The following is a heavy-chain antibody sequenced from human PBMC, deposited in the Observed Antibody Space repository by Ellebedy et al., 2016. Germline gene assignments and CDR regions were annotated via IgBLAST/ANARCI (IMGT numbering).Heavy chain of an antibody. CDR1: GFTFSSYW. V-gene: IGHV3-7*01. J-gene: IGHJ4*02. CDR3: ARGATSSRPHDY. Sequence: GGSPRLSXAASGFTFSSYWMSWVRQAPGKGLEWVANIKQDGSEKYYVDSVKGRFTISRDNAKNSLYLQMNSLRAEDTAVYYCARGATSSRPHDYWGQGSLVTVSS. CDR2: IKQDGSEK. D-gene: IGHD6-13*01.